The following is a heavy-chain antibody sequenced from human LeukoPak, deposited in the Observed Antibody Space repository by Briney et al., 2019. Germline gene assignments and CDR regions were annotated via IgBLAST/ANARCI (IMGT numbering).Heavy chain of an antibody. CDR3: ARARGSYDLDY. CDR2: INQDGSEK. V-gene: IGHV3-7*04. D-gene: IGHD1-26*01. CDR1: GGSLSGYY. Sequence: ETLSLTCAVYGGSLSGYYWSWVRQAPGKGLEWVANINQDGSEKDYVDSVKGRFTISRDNAKNSLYLQMNSLRAEDTAVYYCARARGSYDLDYWGQGTLVTVSS. J-gene: IGHJ4*02.